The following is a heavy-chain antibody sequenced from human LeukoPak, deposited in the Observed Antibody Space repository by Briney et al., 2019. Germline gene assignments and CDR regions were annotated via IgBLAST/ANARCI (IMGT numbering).Heavy chain of an antibody. CDR1: GDFISGSY. J-gene: IGHJ4*02. Sequence: SETLSLTCTVSGDFISGSYWSWIRQPAGKGLEWIGRIYTTGTANYNPSLTSRVTMSVDTSKKQLSLKLNSVTAADTAVYYCATVGGEGGFLHYWGQGILVAVSS. D-gene: IGHD7-27*01. CDR2: IYTTGTA. V-gene: IGHV4-4*07. CDR3: ATVGGEGGFLHY.